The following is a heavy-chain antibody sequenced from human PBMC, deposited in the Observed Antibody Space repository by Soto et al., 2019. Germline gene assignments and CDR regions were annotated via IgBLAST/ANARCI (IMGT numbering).Heavy chain of an antibody. CDR1: GFTFRNYD. CDR2: ISAAGDP. V-gene: IGHV3-13*05. Sequence: EVQLVESGGGLVQPGGSLRLSCEASGFTFRNYDMHWFRQGTGKGLEWVSGISAAGDPDYADSVEGRFTISRENAQNSFVLQMNSLRGGDTAVYYCARTDRDFYGLDVWGQGTTVIVSS. J-gene: IGHJ6*02. CDR3: ARTDRDFYGLDV.